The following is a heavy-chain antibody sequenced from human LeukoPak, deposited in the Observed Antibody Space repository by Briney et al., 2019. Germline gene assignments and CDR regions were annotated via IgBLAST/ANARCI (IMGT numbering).Heavy chain of an antibody. D-gene: IGHD4-17*01. CDR3: ARALSTVTTYFDS. J-gene: IGHJ4*02. CDR1: GGSISGYY. V-gene: IGHV4-34*01. Sequence: PSETLSLTCTVSGGSISGYYWSWIRQPPGKGLEWIGEINPTGSTNYNPSLKSRVTISADTSKSQFSLELSSVTAADTAVFYCARALSTVTTYFDSWGQGTLVTVSS. CDR2: INPTGST.